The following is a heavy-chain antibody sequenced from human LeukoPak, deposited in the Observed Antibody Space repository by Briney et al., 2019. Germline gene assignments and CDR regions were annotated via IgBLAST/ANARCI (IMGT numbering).Heavy chain of an antibody. CDR1: GGSISNYY. CDR3: ARDIAYCGGDCPPSGAFDI. CDR2: IYYSGST. Sequence: SETLSLTCTVSGGSISNYYWTWIRQPPGKGLEWIGNIYYSGSTNYNPSLKSRVTISVDTSKNQFSLKLSSVTAADTAVYYCARDIAYCGGDCPPSGAFDIWGQGTMVTVSS. D-gene: IGHD2-21*01. V-gene: IGHV4-59*01. J-gene: IGHJ3*02.